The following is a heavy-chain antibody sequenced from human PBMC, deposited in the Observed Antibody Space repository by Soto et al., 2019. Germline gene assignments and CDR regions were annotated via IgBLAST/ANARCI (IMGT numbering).Heavy chain of an antibody. Sequence: GGSLRLSCAASGFTFSSYAMTWVRQAPGKGLEWVSTISGTGGNTYYADSVKGRFTISRDNSKNTLYLQMNSLRAEDTAIYYCAKAPLRFADFWGQGTLVTVSS. CDR2: ISGTGGNT. D-gene: IGHD4-17*01. CDR1: GFTFSSYA. J-gene: IGHJ4*02. V-gene: IGHV3-23*01. CDR3: AKAPLRFADF.